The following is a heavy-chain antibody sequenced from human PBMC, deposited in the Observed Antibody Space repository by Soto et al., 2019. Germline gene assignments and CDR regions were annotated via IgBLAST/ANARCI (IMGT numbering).Heavy chain of an antibody. CDR1: GYSFGTSG. CDR3: ARAGQYYDSSGYAN. J-gene: IGHJ4*02. Sequence: QVKLVQSGTEVKKPGASMKVSCKASGYSFGTSGISWVRQAPGQGLEWMGWISAYNGNTNYEQKLQDRVTMITDTSTNTAYLELRSLRSDDTAVYYCARAGQYYDSSGYANWGQGTLVTVSS. V-gene: IGHV1-18*01. D-gene: IGHD3-22*01. CDR2: ISAYNGNT.